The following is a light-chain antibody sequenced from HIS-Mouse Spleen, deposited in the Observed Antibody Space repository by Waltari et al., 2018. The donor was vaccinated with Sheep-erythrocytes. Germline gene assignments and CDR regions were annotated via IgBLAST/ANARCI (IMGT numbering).Light chain of an antibody. CDR1: QDISNY. CDR3: QQYDSLLT. CDR2: AAS. Sequence: DIQMTQSPSSLSASVGDRVTITCQARQDISNYLNWYQQKPGKAPKLLIYAASNLETGVPSRFSGSVSGTDFTFTISSLQPEEIATYYCQQYDSLLTFGGGTNVEIK. J-gene: IGKJ4*01. V-gene: IGKV1-33*01.